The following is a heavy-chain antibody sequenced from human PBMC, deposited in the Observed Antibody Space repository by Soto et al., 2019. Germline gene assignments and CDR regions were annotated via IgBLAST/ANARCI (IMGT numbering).Heavy chain of an antibody. CDR2: IIPIFGTA. D-gene: IGHD1-26*01. CDR3: ASYMGATTYYYYYGMDV. Sequence: SVKVSCKASGGTFSSYAISWVRQAPGQGLEWMGGIIPIFGTANYAQKFQGRVTITADESTSTAYMELSSLRSEDTAVYYCASYMGATTYYYYYGMDVWGQGTTVTVSS. J-gene: IGHJ6*02. V-gene: IGHV1-69*13. CDR1: GGTFSSYA.